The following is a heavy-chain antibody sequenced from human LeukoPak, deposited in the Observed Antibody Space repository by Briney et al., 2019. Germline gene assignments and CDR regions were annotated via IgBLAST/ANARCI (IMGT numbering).Heavy chain of an antibody. V-gene: IGHV4-61*02. J-gene: IGHJ4*02. Sequence: SETLSLTCTVSGGSISSASYYWSWIRQPAGKRLEWIGRIYTSGRTTYNPSLQSRVTISVDTSKKQVSLTLDSVTAADTATYYCARDIFYFDYWGQGIQVTVSS. CDR2: IYTSGRT. D-gene: IGHD2-15*01. CDR3: ARDIFYFDY. CDR1: GGSISSASYY.